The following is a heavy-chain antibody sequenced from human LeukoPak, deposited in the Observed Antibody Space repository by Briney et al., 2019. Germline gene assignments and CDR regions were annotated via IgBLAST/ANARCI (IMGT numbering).Heavy chain of an antibody. D-gene: IGHD2-21*02. J-gene: IGHJ6*02. CDR2: INPSGGST. CDR1: GYTFTSYY. CDR3: ARSGAYCGGDCYRIRESYYYYYGMDV. V-gene: IGHV1-46*01. Sequence: ASVKVSCKASGYTFTSYYMHWVRQAPGQGLEWMGIINPSGGSTSYAQKFQGRVTMTRDTSTSTVYMEPSSLRSEDTAVYYCARSGAYCGGDCYRIRESYYYYYGMDVWGQGTTVTVSS.